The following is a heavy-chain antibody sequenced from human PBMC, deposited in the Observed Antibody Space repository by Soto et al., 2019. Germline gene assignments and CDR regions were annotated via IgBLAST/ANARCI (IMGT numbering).Heavy chain of an antibody. CDR3: ARAGGNGYRSSSIPTYYYYYGMDV. Sequence: ASVKVSCKASGGTFSSYAISWVRQAPGQGLEWMGGIIPIFGTANYAQKFQGRVTITADESTSTAYMELSSLRSEDTAVYYCARAGGNGYRSSSIPTYYYYYGMDVWGQGTTVTVSS. J-gene: IGHJ6*02. V-gene: IGHV1-69*13. CDR2: IIPIFGTA. D-gene: IGHD6-6*01. CDR1: GGTFSSYA.